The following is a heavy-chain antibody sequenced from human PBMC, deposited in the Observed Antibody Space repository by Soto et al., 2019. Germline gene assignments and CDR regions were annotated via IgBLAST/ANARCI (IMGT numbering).Heavy chain of an antibody. V-gene: IGHV4-31*03. D-gene: IGHD3-10*01. Sequence: QVQLQESGPGLVKPSQTLSLTCTVSGGSISSGGYYWSWIRQHPGKRLEWIGYISYSGSTYYNPSLKSRVTISVDTSKNQLALKLRSVTAVDTAVYYCARNQTRVLWFGEFTGWGQGTLVTVSS. J-gene: IGHJ4*02. CDR2: ISYSGST. CDR3: ARNQTRVLWFGEFTG. CDR1: GGSISSGGYY.